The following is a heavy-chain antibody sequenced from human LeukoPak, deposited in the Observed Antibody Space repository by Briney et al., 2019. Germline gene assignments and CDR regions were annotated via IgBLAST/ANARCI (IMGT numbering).Heavy chain of an antibody. J-gene: IGHJ6*02. CDR2: INHSGST. D-gene: IGHD2-15*01. CDR3: ARVLEDIVVVVAARHDYYYGMDV. Sequence: PSETLSLTCAVYGGSFSGYYWSWIRQPPGKGLEWIGEINHSGSTNYNPSLKSRVTISVDTSKNQFSLKLSSVTAADTAVYYCARVLEDIVVVVAARHDYYYGMDVWGQGTTVTVSS. CDR1: GGSFSGYY. V-gene: IGHV4-34*01.